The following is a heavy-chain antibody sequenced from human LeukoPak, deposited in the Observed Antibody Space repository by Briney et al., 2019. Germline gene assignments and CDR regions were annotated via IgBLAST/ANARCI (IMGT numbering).Heavy chain of an antibody. V-gene: IGHV5-51*01. CDR1: GYSFTSYW. J-gene: IGHJ4*02. D-gene: IGHD6-19*01. CDR2: IYPGDSDT. CDR3: ATLPPTGYSSGWYGPAYYFDY. Sequence: GESLKISCKGSGYSFTSYWIGWVRQMPGKGLEWMGIIYPGDSDTRYGPSFQGQVTISADKSIGTAYLQWSSLKASDTAMYYCATLPPTGYSSGWYGPAYYFDYWGQGTLVTVSS.